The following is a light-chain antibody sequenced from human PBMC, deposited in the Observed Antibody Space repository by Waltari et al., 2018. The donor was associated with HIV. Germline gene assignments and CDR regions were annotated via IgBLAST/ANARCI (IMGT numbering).Light chain of an antibody. CDR2: GNI. V-gene: IGLV1-40*01. CDR1: SSNIGAGFD. J-gene: IGLJ3*02. CDR3: HSYDISLSGSV. Sequence: QSELTQPPSVSGAPGQRVTISCSGTSSNIGAGFDVHWYQHFPGTAPKLLIYGNINRPSGVPDRFSGSNSGTSASLVITGLQAEDEAEYFCHSYDISLSGSVFGRGTKLTVL.